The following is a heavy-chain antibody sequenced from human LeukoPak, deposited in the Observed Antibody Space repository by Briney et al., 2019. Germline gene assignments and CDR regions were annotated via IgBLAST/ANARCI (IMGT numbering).Heavy chain of an antibody. CDR3: ARQIIGYYYMDV. CDR2: IYPGDSDT. CDR1: GYSFTSYL. V-gene: IGHV5-51*01. Sequence: GESLNISCKGSGYSFTSYLIGWVRQMPGKGLERMGIIYPGDSDTRYSPYFQGQVTISVDKSTSTAYLQWSSLKASDTAIYYCARQIIGYYYMDVWGKGTTVTVS. J-gene: IGHJ6*03.